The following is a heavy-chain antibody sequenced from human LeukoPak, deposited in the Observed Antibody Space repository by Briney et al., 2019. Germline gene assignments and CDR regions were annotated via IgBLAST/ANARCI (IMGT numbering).Heavy chain of an antibody. V-gene: IGHV3-48*01. Sequence: GGSLRLSCAASGFTFSSYTMNWVRQAPGKGLEWVSYISSSGSTKYYADSVKGRFTISRDNARNSLYLQMNSLRAEDTAVYFCARGGLSIMGYWGQGTLVTVSS. CDR2: ISSSGSTK. J-gene: IGHJ4*02. D-gene: IGHD2/OR15-2a*01. CDR1: GFTFSSYT. CDR3: ARGGLSIMGY.